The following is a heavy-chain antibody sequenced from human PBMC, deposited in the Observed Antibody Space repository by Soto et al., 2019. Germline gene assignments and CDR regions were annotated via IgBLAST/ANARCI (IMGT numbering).Heavy chain of an antibody. CDR1: GFTFSSYG. CDR2: IWYDGSNK. V-gene: IGHV3-33*01. J-gene: IGHJ4*02. Sequence: QVQLVESGGGVVQPGRSLRLSCAASGFTFSSYGMHWVRQAPGKGLEWVAVIWYDGSNKYYADSVKGRFTISRDNSKNTLYLQMNSLRAEDTAVYYCAREKSIAARHYDYWGQGTLVTVSS. D-gene: IGHD6-6*01. CDR3: AREKSIAARHYDY.